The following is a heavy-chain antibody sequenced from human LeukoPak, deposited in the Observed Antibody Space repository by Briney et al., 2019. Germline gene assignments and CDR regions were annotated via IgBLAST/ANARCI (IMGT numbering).Heavy chain of an antibody. CDR2: IYHSGST. J-gene: IGHJ4*02. CDR3: ARGGGPHCSSTSCYPFDY. D-gene: IGHD2-2*01. V-gene: IGHV4-38-2*01. CDR1: GYSISSGYY. Sequence: SETLSLTCAVSGYSISSGYYCGWIRQPPGKGLEWIGSIYHSGSTYYNPSLKSRVTISVDTSKNQFSLKLSSVTAADTAVYYCARGGGPHCSSTSCYPFDYWGQGTLVTVSS.